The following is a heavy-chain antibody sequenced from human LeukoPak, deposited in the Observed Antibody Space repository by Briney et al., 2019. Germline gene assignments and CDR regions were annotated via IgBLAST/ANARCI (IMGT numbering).Heavy chain of an antibody. CDR2: ISGSGGST. V-gene: IGHV3-23*01. J-gene: IGHJ4*02. CDR3: AGEWELPYYFDY. D-gene: IGHD1-26*01. CDR1: GFTFSSYA. Sequence: PGGSLRLSCAASGFTFSSYAMSWVRQAPGKGLEWVSAISGSGGSTYYADSVKGRFTISRDNSKNTLYLRMNSLRAEDTAVYYCAGEWELPYYFDYWGQGTLVTVSS.